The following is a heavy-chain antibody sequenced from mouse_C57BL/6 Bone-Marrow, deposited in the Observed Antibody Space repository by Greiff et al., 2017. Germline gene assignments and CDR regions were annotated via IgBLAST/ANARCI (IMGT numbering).Heavy chain of an antibody. CDR1: GYTFTSYG. CDR2: IYPRSGNT. CDR3: AIDGYYPYYFDY. D-gene: IGHD2-3*01. Sequence: VQLQQSGAELARPGALVKLSCKASGYTFTSYGISWVKQRTGQGLEWIGEIYPRSGNTYYNEKFKGKATLTADKSSSTAYMELRSLTSEDSAVYFCAIDGYYPYYFDYWGQGTTLTVSS. J-gene: IGHJ2*01. V-gene: IGHV1-81*01.